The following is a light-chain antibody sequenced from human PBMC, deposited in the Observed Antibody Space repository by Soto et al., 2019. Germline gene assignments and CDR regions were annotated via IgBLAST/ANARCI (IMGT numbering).Light chain of an antibody. J-gene: IGKJ4*01. Sequence: TQSPGTLSLSPGESATLSCRASQSVPSGQFAWYQQKPGQAPRLLIYGASTRATGIPARFSGSGSGTEFTLTISSLQSEDFAVYYCQQYNNWPPLTFGGGTKVDIK. CDR1: QSVPSGQ. V-gene: IGKV3-15*01. CDR3: QQYNNWPPLT. CDR2: GAS.